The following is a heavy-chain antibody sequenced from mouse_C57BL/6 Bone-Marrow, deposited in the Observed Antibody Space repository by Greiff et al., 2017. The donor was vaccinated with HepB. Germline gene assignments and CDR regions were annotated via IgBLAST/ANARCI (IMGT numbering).Heavy chain of an antibody. V-gene: IGHV5-4*01. J-gene: IGHJ3*01. CDR1: GFTFSSYA. Sequence: EVKLVESGGGLVKPGGSLKLSCAASGFTFSSYAMSWVRQTPEKRLEWVATISDGGSYTYYPDNVKGRFTISRDNAKNNLYLQMSHLKSEDTAMYYCAREGGNWGFAYWGQGTLVTVSA. D-gene: IGHD4-1*01. CDR2: ISDGGSYT. CDR3: AREGGNWGFAY.